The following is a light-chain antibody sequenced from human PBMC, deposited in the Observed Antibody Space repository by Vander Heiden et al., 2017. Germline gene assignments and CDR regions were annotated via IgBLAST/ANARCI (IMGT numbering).Light chain of an antibody. CDR2: GVS. J-gene: IGLJ2*01. V-gene: IGLV2-14*03. CDR1: TSDVGAYNY. Sequence: QSALTQPASVSGSPGQPIPISCTGTTSDVGAYNYVSWYQQHPGKAPKLMIYGVSDRPSGVSNSFSGSKSGNTASLTISGLQAEDEADYYCSAYTSSSTLVFGGGTRLTVL. CDR3: SAYTSSSTLV.